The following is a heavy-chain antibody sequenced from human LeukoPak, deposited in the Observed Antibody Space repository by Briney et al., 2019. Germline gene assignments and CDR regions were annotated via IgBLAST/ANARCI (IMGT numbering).Heavy chain of an antibody. CDR1: GGSISSSSYY. Sequence: SETLSLTCTVSGGSISSSSYYWGWIRQPPGKGLEWIGSIYYSGSTYYNPSLKSRVTISLDTSKNHFSLKLRSVTAADAAVYYCAGTRIFINGFDYWGQGSLVTVSS. D-gene: IGHD3-3*01. J-gene: IGHJ4*02. CDR3: AGTRIFINGFDY. V-gene: IGHV4-39*02. CDR2: IYYSGST.